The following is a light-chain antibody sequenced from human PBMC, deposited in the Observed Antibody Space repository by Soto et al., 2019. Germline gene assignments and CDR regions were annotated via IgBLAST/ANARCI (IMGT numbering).Light chain of an antibody. J-gene: IGKJ1*01. CDR3: QQNKDKWT. CDR2: KAS. CDR1: QSISSW. Sequence: DIQMTQSPSTLSASVGDRVTITCRASQSISSWLAWYQQKPGQAPKLLIYKASTLQSGVPSRFSGSGSGTEFTLAISSLQPDDSTTYYSQQNKDKWTFDQGTKVE. V-gene: IGKV1-5*03.